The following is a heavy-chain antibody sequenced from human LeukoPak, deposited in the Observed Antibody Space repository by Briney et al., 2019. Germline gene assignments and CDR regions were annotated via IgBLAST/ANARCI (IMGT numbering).Heavy chain of an antibody. CDR1: GFTFSSYE. V-gene: IGHV3-48*03. Sequence: GGSLRLSCAASGFTFSSYEMNWVRQAPGKGLEWVSYISSSGSTIYYADSVKGRFTISRDNAKNSLYLQMNSLRAEDTAVYYCARRLRIAVAAGDAFDIWGQGTMVTVSS. CDR3: ARRLRIAVAAGDAFDI. D-gene: IGHD6-19*01. J-gene: IGHJ3*02. CDR2: ISSSGSTI.